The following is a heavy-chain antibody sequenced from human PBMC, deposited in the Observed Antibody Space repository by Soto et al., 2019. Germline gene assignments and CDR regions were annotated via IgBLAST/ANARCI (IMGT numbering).Heavy chain of an antibody. D-gene: IGHD3-16*01. V-gene: IGHV3-21*01. CDR2: ISDDGTKT. CDR3: ARVASMISLDS. Sequence: LRLSCAASGFTFSKFAMNWVRQAPGKGLEWVSSISDDGTKTYYADSVKGRFTISRDNADNSLFLQMSNLRADDTALYYCARVASMISLDSWGQGTLVTVSS. J-gene: IGHJ4*02. CDR1: GFTFSKFA.